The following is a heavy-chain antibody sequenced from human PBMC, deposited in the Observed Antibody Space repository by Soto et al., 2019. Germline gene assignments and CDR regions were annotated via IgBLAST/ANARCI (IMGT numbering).Heavy chain of an antibody. CDR3: ARQGEHSSSYFFDS. V-gene: IGHV4-39*01. CDR2: VCYRGTT. Sequence: LSLTCTVSGDSIDTSSYCWGWIRQPPGKGLEWIGSVCYRGTTYYNPSLKSRLTISVDTSKRQFSLKLSSVTAADTAVFYCARQGEHSSSYFFDSWGQGTLVTVSS. J-gene: IGHJ4*02. CDR1: GDSIDTSSYC. D-gene: IGHD6-6*01.